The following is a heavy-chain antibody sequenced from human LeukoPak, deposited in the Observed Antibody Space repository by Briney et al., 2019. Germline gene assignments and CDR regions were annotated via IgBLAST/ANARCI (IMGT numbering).Heavy chain of an antibody. Sequence: GRSLRLSCTASGFTFGDYAMSWVRQAPGKGLEWVGFIRSKAYGGTTEYAASAKGRFTISRDDSKSIAYLQMNSLKTEDTAVYYCTRAGVVVVISFDYWGQGTLVTVSS. J-gene: IGHJ4*02. CDR3: TRAGVVVVISFDY. D-gene: IGHD3-22*01. V-gene: IGHV3-49*04. CDR1: GFTFGDYA. CDR2: IRSKAYGGTT.